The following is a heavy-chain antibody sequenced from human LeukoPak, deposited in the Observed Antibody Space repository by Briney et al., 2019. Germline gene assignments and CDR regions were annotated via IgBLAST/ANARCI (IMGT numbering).Heavy chain of an antibody. D-gene: IGHD6-13*01. CDR3: ARGVGEGGSSWYFILRRFDY. V-gene: IGHV4-61*02. Sequence: SETLSLTCTVSGGSISSGSYYWSWIRQPAGKGLEWIGRIYTSGSTNYNPSLKSRVTISVDTSKNQFSLKLSSVTAADTAVYYCARGVGEGGSSWYFILRRFDYWGQGTLVTVSS. CDR2: IYTSGST. CDR1: GGSISSGSYY. J-gene: IGHJ4*02.